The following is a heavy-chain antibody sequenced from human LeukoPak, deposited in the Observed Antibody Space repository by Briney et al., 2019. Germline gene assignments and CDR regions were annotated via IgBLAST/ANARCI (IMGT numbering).Heavy chain of an antibody. CDR2: ISSSSSYI. Sequence: GGSLRLSCAASGSRLTSYTLNWVRQAPGKGLEWVSSISSSSSYIHYADSVKGRFTISRDNAKNSLYLQMNSLRAEDTAVYYCARDGGFQLSALEYWGQGILVTVSS. V-gene: IGHV3-21*06. J-gene: IGHJ4*02. D-gene: IGHD2-2*01. CDR3: ARDGGFQLSALEY. CDR1: GSRLTSYT.